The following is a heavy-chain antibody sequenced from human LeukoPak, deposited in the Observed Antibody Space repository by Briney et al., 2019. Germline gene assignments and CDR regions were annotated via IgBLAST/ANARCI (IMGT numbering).Heavy chain of an antibody. CDR3: ARHSRYSSSSLDY. D-gene: IGHD6-6*01. CDR1: GGSISSYY. V-gene: IGHV4-39*01. J-gene: IGHJ4*02. Sequence: SETLSLTCTVSGGSISSYYWGWIRQPPGKGLEWIGSVYYSGSTYYNPSLKSRLTISVDTSKSQFSLKLTSVTAADTAVYYCARHSRYSSSSLDYWGQGTLVAVSS. CDR2: VYYSGST.